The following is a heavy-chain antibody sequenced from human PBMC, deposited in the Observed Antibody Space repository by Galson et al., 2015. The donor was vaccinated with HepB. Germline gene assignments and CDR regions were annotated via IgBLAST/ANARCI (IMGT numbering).Heavy chain of an antibody. CDR2: IKQDGGEK. CDR3: AREYSSSWYYFGMTS. V-gene: IGHV3-7*05. Sequence: SLRLSCAASGFTFNRYWMSWARQAPGKGLEWVANIKQDGGEKYYVDSVKGRFTISRDNAKNSLYLQMNSLRAEDTAVYYCAREYSSSWYYFGMTSGAKGPRSPSP. J-gene: IGHJ6*02. D-gene: IGHD2-15*01. CDR1: GFTFNRYW.